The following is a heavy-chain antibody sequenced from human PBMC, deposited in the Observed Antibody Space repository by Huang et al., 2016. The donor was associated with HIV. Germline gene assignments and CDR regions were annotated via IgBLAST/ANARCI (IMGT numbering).Heavy chain of an antibody. D-gene: IGHD3-22*01. J-gene: IGHJ4*02. CDR3: ATSTPMLGESGGWSGKVVITENVPYVD. Sequence: QVHLVQSGAEVKKPGSSVKVSCKASGDSFTSLPINWVRQAPGQGLEWRGGLVPRLVSATYEQKVRGLVTSSADESTSTSYMELSRLRSDDTAMYYWATSTPMLGESGGWSGKVVITENVPYVDWGQGTLVTVSS. V-gene: IGHV1-69*01. CDR2: LVPRLVSA. CDR1: GDSFTSLP.